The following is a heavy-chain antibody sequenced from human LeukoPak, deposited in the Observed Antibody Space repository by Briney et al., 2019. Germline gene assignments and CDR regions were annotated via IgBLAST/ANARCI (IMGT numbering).Heavy chain of an antibody. CDR1: GGSISSSSSY. V-gene: IGHV4-39*07. CDR2: INHSGST. J-gene: IGHJ4*02. CDR3: ASGTWLDY. Sequence: PSETLSLTCSVSGGSISSSSSYWGWIRQPPGKGLEWIGEINHSGSTNYNPSLKSRVTISVDTSKNQFSLKLSSVTAADTAVYYCASGTWLDYWGQGTLVTVSS. D-gene: IGHD1-1*01.